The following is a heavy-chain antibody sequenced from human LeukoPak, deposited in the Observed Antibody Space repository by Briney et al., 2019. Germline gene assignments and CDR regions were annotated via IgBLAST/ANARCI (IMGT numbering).Heavy chain of an antibody. CDR3: ARWVCSSTSCYYFDF. J-gene: IGHJ4*02. V-gene: IGHV3-66*01. Sequence: GGSLRLSCAASGITVSNNYMSWVRQAPGKGLEWVSVIYRGGNTYYEDSVKGRFTISRDNSKNTLYLQMNSLRADDTAVYYCARWVCSSTSCYYFDFWGQGTLVVVSS. CDR1: GITVSNNY. CDR2: IYRGGNT. D-gene: IGHD2-2*01.